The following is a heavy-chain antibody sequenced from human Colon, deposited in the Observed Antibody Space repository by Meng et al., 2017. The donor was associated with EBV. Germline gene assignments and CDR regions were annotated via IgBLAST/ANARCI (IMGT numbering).Heavy chain of an antibody. D-gene: IGHD2-21*01. Sequence: HGHLQEPGPSLVEPSQTLSLTCTVSGGSMSSGNYYWSWIRQPPGKGLEWIGYIHHSGSAYYNPSLKSRVSISVDTSKNQFSLNLNSMTAADTAVYYCASFDHIPRRNYFDYWGQGTLVTVSS. V-gene: IGHV4-30-4*01. CDR3: ASFDHIPRRNYFDY. CDR1: GGSMSSGNYY. CDR2: IHHSGSA. J-gene: IGHJ4*02.